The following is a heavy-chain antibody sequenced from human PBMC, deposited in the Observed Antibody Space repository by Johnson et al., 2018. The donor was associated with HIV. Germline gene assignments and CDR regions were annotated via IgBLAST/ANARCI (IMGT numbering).Heavy chain of an antibody. J-gene: IGHJ3*02. CDR3: ARDGEWDAFDI. Sequence: VQLVESGGGVVQPWRSLRLSCAASGFTFSSYAMHWVRQAPGKGLDWVAVISYDGGNIYYTDSVKGRFTISRDNSKNTLYLQMNSLRAEDTAVYYCARDGEWDAFDIWGQGTMVTVSS. V-gene: IGHV3-30*04. D-gene: IGHD3-10*01. CDR2: ISYDGGNI. CDR1: GFTFSSYA.